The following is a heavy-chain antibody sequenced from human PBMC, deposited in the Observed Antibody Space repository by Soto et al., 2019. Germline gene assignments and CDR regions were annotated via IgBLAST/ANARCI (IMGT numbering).Heavy chain of an antibody. CDR2: IYYSGST. J-gene: IGHJ4*02. Sequence: PSETLSLTCSVSGASIRSTSYYWGWIRQPPGKGLEWIGSIYYSGSTHYSPSLKSRIIMSIDTSTNQFALKLTSVTAADTAVYSCTRHEGGAAADRPLAYWGQGTLVTVSS. CDR1: GASIRSTSYY. CDR3: TRHEGGAAADRPLAY. D-gene: IGHD6-13*01. V-gene: IGHV4-39*01.